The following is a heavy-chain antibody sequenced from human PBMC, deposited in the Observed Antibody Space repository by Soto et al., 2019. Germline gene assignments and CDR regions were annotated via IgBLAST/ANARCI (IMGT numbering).Heavy chain of an antibody. Sequence: GASVKVSCKASGYTFTSYDINWVRQATGQGLEWMGWMNPNSGNTGYAQKFQGRVTMTRNTSISTAYMELSSLRSADTAVYYCASNCNNYYYYGMDVWGQGTTVTVSS. CDR2: MNPNSGNT. J-gene: IGHJ6*02. CDR3: ASNCNNYYYYGMDV. V-gene: IGHV1-8*01. D-gene: IGHD1-20*01. CDR1: GYTFTSYD.